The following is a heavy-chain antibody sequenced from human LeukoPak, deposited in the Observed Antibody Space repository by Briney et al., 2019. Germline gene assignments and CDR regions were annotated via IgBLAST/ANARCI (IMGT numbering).Heavy chain of an antibody. V-gene: IGHV1-46*01. CDR1: GGTFSSYA. Sequence: GASVKVSCKASGGTFSSYAISWVRQAPGQGLEWMGIINPSGGSTSYAQKFQGRVTMTRDTSTSTVYMELSSLRSEDTAVYYCARGTEGGSSSWPDFDYWGQGTLVTVSS. J-gene: IGHJ4*02. CDR3: ARGTEGGSSSWPDFDY. D-gene: IGHD6-13*01. CDR2: INPSGGST.